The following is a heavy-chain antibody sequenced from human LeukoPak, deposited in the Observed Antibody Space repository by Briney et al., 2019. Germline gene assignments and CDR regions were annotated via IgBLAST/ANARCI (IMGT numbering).Heavy chain of an antibody. V-gene: IGHV4-39*01. CDR3: ALIAAAGGYFDY. Sequence: PSETLSLTCTVSGGSISSSSYYWGWIRQPPGKGLEWIGSIYYSGSTYYNPSLKSRVTISVDTSKNQFSLKLSSVTAADTAVYYCALIAAAGGYFDYWGQGTLVTVSS. J-gene: IGHJ4*02. D-gene: IGHD6-13*01. CDR2: IYYSGST. CDR1: GGSISSSSYY.